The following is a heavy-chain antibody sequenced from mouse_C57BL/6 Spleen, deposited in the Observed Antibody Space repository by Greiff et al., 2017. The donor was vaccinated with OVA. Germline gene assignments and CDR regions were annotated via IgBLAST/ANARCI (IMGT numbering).Heavy chain of an antibody. Sequence: QVQLQQPGAELVKPGASVELSCKASGYTFTSYWMHWVKQRPGQGLEWIGMIHPNSGSTNYNEKFKSKATLTVDKSSSTAYMQLSSLTSEDSAVYYCARSRYYYAMDYWGQGTSVTVSS. V-gene: IGHV1-64*01. CDR3: ARSRYYYAMDY. J-gene: IGHJ4*01. CDR1: GYTFTSYW. CDR2: IHPNSGST.